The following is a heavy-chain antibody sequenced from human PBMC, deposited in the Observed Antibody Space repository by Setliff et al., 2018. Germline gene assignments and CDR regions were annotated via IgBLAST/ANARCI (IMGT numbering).Heavy chain of an antibody. Sequence: PSETLSLTCAVYGGSFSGYYWSWIRQPPGKRLEWIGEIIHTGSINYNPSLKSRVTISMDTSKNQFSPRVSSVTATDTAVYYCARSFSRREKFLLDYWGQGALVTVSS. V-gene: IGHV4-34*12. CDR1: GGSFSGYY. J-gene: IGHJ4*02. CDR3: ARSFSRREKFLLDY. CDR2: IIHTGSI.